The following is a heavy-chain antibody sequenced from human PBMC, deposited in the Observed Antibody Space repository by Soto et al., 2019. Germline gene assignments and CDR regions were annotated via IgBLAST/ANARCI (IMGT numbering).Heavy chain of an antibody. CDR3: EKVIAAAGPFDY. Sequence: EVQLLESGGGLVQPGGSLRLSCAASGFTFSSYAMSWVRQAPGKGLEWVSAISGSGGSTYYADSVKGLVTISRDNSKNTLYLQMHRRSAEDTAVYYCEKVIAAAGPFDYWGQGTLVTVSS. J-gene: IGHJ4*02. V-gene: IGHV3-23*01. D-gene: IGHD6-13*01. CDR2: ISGSGGST. CDR1: GFTFSSYA.